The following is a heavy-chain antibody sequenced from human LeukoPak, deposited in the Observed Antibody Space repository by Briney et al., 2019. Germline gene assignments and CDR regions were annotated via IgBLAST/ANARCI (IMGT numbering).Heavy chain of an antibody. D-gene: IGHD3-10*01. Sequence: GGSLRLSCAASGFTFSNYAMHWVRQAPGKGLEWVAVISYDGSNYFYADSVKGRFTISRVNSKNTLYLQMNSLSAEDTAVYYCARDFYGSGSYYTVAFDSWGQGTLVTVSS. CDR3: ARDFYGSGSYYTVAFDS. CDR1: GFTFSNYA. V-gene: IGHV3-30-3*01. CDR2: ISYDGSNY. J-gene: IGHJ4*02.